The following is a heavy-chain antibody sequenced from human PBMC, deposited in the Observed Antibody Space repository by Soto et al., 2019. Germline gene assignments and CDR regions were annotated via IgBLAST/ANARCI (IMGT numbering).Heavy chain of an antibody. V-gene: IGHV6-1*01. CDR1: GDSVSSNSAA. CDR3: ARDRGYSYGDWFDP. CDR2: TYYRSKWYN. Sequence: PSQTLSLTCAISGDSVSSNSAAWNLIRQSPSRGLEWLGRTYYRSKWYNDYAVSVKSRITINPDASKNQFSLQLNSVTPEDTAVYYCARDRGYSYGDWFDPWGQGTLVTVSS. D-gene: IGHD5-18*01. J-gene: IGHJ5*02.